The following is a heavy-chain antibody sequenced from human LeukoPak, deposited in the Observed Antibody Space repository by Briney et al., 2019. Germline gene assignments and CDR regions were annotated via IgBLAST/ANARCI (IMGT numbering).Heavy chain of an antibody. CDR2: ISSSGRII. CDR1: GFTFSDYY. Sequence: GGSLRLSCAASGFTFSDYYMSWIRQAPGKGLEWVSYISSSGRIIYYADSVKGRFTISRDNAKNSLFLQMNSPRAEDTAVYYCASVHYYGMEDWGQGTTVTVSS. V-gene: IGHV3-11*01. CDR3: ASVHYYGMED. D-gene: IGHD2-8*01. J-gene: IGHJ6*02.